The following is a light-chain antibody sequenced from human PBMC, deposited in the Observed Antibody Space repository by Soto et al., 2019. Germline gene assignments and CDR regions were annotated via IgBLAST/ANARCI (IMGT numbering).Light chain of an antibody. CDR3: SSYTRRSTYF. Sequence: QSALTQPASVSGSPGQSITISCTGASSDVGTYNYVSWYQHHPGKAPKLIIFEVSYRPSGVSNRFSGSKSGNTASLTISGLQADDEADYYCSSYTRRSTYFFGTGTKVTVL. CDR1: SSDVGTYNY. J-gene: IGLJ1*01. V-gene: IGLV2-14*01. CDR2: EVS.